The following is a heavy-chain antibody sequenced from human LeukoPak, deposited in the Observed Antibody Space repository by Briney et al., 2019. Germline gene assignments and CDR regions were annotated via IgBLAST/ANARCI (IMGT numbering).Heavy chain of an antibody. CDR1: GFTFDDYA. CDR2: IGGDGGST. Sequence: PGGSLRLSCAASGFTFDDYAMHWVRQAPGKGLEWVSLIGGDGGSTYYADSVKGRFTISRDNSKNSLYLQMNSLRTEDTALYYCAKDIVDTAMGRGGNWFDPWGQGTLVTVSS. V-gene: IGHV3-43*02. J-gene: IGHJ5*02. CDR3: AKDIVDTAMGRGGNWFDP. D-gene: IGHD5-18*01.